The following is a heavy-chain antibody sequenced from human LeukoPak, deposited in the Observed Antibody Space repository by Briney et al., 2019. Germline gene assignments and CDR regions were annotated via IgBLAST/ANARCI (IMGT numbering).Heavy chain of an antibody. CDR2: ISSSGSTI. J-gene: IGHJ6*02. CDR1: GFTFSSYE. Sequence: GGSLRLSCAASGFTFSSYEMNWVRQAPGKGLGWVSYISSSGSTIYYADSVKGRFTFSRDNAKNSLYLQMNSLRAEDTAVYYCARDLVAAYYYYYYGLDVWGQGTTVTVSS. D-gene: IGHD6-19*01. V-gene: IGHV3-48*03. CDR3: ARDLVAAYYYYYYGLDV.